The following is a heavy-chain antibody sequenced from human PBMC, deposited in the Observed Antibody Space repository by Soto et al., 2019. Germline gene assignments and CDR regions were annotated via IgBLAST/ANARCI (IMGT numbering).Heavy chain of an antibody. V-gene: IGHV4-34*01. CDR3: ARGQSMPYIVVVPAAMHAFDI. CDR2: INHSGST. J-gene: IGHJ3*02. CDR1: GGSFSGYY. D-gene: IGHD2-2*01. Sequence: QVQLQQWGAGLLKPSETLSLTCAVYGGSFSGYYWSWIRQPPGKGLEWIGEINHSGSTNYNPSLKSRVTISVDTSKSQFTLKLSSGNPADTAVYYCARGQSMPYIVVVPAAMHAFDIWGQGTMVTVSS.